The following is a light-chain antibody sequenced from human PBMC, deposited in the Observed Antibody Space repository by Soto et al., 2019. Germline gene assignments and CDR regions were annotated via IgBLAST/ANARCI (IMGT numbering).Light chain of an antibody. CDR2: DAS. CDR3: QQRSNWPRFT. Sequence: IVLTQSPATLSLSPGERATLSCKASQSVSSYLAWYQQKPGQAPRLLIYDASNRATGIPARFSGSGSGTDFTLTISSLEPEDFAVYYCQQRSNWPRFTFGQGTRLEN. J-gene: IGKJ5*01. V-gene: IGKV3-11*01. CDR1: QSVSSY.